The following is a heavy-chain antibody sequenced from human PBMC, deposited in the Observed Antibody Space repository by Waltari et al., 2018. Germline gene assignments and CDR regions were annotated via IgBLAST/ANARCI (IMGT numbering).Heavy chain of an antibody. V-gene: IGHV1-8*03. Sequence: QVQLVQSGAAVKKPGASVKVSCQGSGYPLTSHDIHWGRQATGKGLEWMGWRDPNSGNTGYAQKFQGRVTITRNTSISTAYMELSSLRSEDTAVYYCARGSPPSAAGDYWGQGTLVTVSS. J-gene: IGHJ4*02. CDR1: GYPLTSHD. CDR3: ARGSPPSAAGDY. CDR2: RDPNSGNT.